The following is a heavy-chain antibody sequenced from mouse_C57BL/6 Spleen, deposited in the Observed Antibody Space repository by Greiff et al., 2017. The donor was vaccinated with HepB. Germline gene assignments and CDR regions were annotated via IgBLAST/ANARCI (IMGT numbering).Heavy chain of an antibody. CDR2: ISSGSSTI. V-gene: IGHV5-17*01. CDR1: GFTFSDYG. Sequence: EVKLMESGGGLVKPGGSLKLSCAASGFTFSDYGMHWVRQAPEKGLEWVAYISSGSSTIYYADTVKGRFTISSDNAKNTLFLQMTSLRSEDTAMYYCARGGSVYGNNYYARDYWGQGTSVTVSS. D-gene: IGHD2-1*01. CDR3: ARGGSVYGNNYYARDY. J-gene: IGHJ4*01.